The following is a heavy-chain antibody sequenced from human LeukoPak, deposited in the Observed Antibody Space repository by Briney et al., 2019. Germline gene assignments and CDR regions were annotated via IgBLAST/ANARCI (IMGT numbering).Heavy chain of an antibody. D-gene: IGHD1-1*01. V-gene: IGHV4-34*01. J-gene: IGHJ4*02. CDR1: GGSFSGYY. Sequence: PSETLSLTCAVYGGSFSGYYWSWIRQPPGKGLEWIGSIYYSGSTYYNSSLKSRVTISGDTSKHQISLKLSSVTAADTAVYYCARTVGDDNQSIDYWGQGTLVTVSS. CDR3: ARTVGDDNQSIDY. CDR2: IYYSGST.